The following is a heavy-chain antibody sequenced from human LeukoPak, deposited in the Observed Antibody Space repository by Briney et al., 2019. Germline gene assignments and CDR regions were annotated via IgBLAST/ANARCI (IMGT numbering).Heavy chain of an antibody. CDR3: ARRYCSSTSCLMAVDY. CDR1: GFTFSSYA. J-gene: IGHJ4*02. CDR2: ISYDGSNK. Sequence: GGSLRLSCAASGFTFSSYAMHWVRQAPGKGLEWVAVISYDGSNKYYADSVKGRFTISRDNSKNTLYLQMNSLRAEDTAVYYCARRYCSSTSCLMAVDYWGQGTLVTVSS. V-gene: IGHV3-30-3*01. D-gene: IGHD2-2*01.